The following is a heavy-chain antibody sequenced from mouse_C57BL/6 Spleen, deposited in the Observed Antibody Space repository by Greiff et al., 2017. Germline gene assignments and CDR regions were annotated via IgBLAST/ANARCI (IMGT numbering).Heavy chain of an antibody. D-gene: IGHD1-1*01. CDR3: ARNSITTVVAEYYAMDY. CDR1: DSEVFPSAY. CDR2: ILPSIGRT. J-gene: IGHJ4*01. Sequence: VQLQQSGSELRSPGSSVKLSCKDFDSEVFPSAYMSWVRQKPGHGFEWIGGILPSIGRTIYGEKFEDKATLDADTLSNTAYLELNSLTSEDSAIYYCARNSITTVVAEYYAMDYWGQGTSVTVSS. V-gene: IGHV15-2*01.